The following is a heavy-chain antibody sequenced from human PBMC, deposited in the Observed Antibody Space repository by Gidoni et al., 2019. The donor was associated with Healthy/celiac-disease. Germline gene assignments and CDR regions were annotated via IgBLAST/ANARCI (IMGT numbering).Heavy chain of an antibody. J-gene: IGHJ6*02. D-gene: IGHD5-18*01. V-gene: IGHV3-30*18. Sequence: QVQLVESGGGVVQPGRSLRLSCAASGFTFSSYGIHWVRLAPGKGLEWVAVISYDGSNKYYADSVKGRFTISRDNSKNTLYLQMNSLRAEDTAVYYCAKTTVGYSYNKRTPFGYYYYGMDVWGQGTTVTVSS. CDR3: AKTTVGYSYNKRTPFGYYYYGMDV. CDR1: GFTFSSYG. CDR2: ISYDGSNK.